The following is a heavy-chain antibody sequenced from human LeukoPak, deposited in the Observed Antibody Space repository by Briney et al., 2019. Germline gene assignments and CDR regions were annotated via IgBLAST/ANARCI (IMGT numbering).Heavy chain of an antibody. Sequence: GGSLRLSCAASGFTFSSYAMSWVRQAPGKGLEWVSAISGSGGSTYYADSVKGRFTISRDNSKNTLYLQMNSLRAEDTAVYYCAKDFEDRGYYYDSSGYYYKYWGRGTLVAVSS. CDR2: ISGSGGST. J-gene: IGHJ4*02. CDR1: GFTFSSYA. D-gene: IGHD3-22*01. CDR3: AKDFEDRGYYYDSSGYYYKY. V-gene: IGHV3-23*01.